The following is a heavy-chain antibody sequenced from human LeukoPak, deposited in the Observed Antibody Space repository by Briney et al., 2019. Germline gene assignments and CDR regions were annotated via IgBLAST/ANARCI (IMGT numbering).Heavy chain of an antibody. CDR1: GSTFSSYA. J-gene: IGHJ3*02. CDR3: ARVLGTYPPFDAFDI. V-gene: IGHV3-30-3*01. D-gene: IGHD1-26*01. CDR2: ISYDGSNK. Sequence: PGRSLRLSCAASGSTFSSYAMHWVRQAPGKGLEWVAVISYDGSNKYYADSVKGRFTISRDNSKNTLYLQMNSLRAEDTAVYYCARVLGTYPPFDAFDIWGQGTMVTVSS.